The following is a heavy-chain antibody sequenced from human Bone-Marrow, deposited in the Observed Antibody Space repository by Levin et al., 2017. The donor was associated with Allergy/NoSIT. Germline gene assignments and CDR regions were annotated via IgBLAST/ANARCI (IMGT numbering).Heavy chain of an antibody. CDR3: ARGHTVLGP. J-gene: IGHJ5*02. D-gene: IGHD2-8*02. CDR2: IGNSGSPI. V-gene: IGHV3-11*01. CDR1: GFSLSDNH. Sequence: SCTASGFSLSDNHMSWIRQAPGKGLEWVTYIGNSGSPIDYADSVRGRFTVSRDNAKNSLYLQMNSLRDEDTAVYYCARGHTVLGPWGQGTPVTVSS.